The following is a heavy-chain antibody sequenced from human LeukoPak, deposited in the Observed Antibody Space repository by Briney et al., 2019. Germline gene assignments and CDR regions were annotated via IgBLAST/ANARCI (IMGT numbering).Heavy chain of an antibody. D-gene: IGHD6-13*01. CDR2: INPSGGST. CDR3: ARDGDNSHWYSVRLGMDV. CDR1: GYIFTSYY. Sequence: ASVKVSCKASGYIFTSYYIHWVRQAPGQGLEWMGIINPSGGSTSYAQKFQGRVTMTRDTSTSTAYMELSSLRSEDTAVYFCARDGDNSHWYSVRLGMDVWGQGTTVTVSS. J-gene: IGHJ6*02. V-gene: IGHV1-46*01.